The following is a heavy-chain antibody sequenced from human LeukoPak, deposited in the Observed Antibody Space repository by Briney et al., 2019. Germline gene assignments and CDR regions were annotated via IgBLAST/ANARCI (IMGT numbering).Heavy chain of an antibody. Sequence: SVKVSCKASGGTFSSYAISWVRQAPGQGLEWMGRIIPIFGTANYAQKFQGRVTITTDESTSTAYMELSSLRSEDTAVYYCARVGGVVAATETFDYWGQGTLVTVSS. CDR3: ARVGGVVAATETFDY. CDR1: GGTFSSYA. D-gene: IGHD2-15*01. V-gene: IGHV1-69*05. CDR2: IIPIFGTA. J-gene: IGHJ4*02.